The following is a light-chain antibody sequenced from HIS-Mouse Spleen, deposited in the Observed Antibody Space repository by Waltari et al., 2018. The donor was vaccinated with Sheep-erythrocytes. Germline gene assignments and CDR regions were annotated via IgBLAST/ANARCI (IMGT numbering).Light chain of an antibody. Sequence: QSALTQPASVSGSPGQSITISCTGTSCDVGSYNLVSWYQQHPGKAPKHMIYEGSKRPSGVSNRFSGSKSGNTASLTISGLQAEDEADYYCCSYAGSSTPWVFGGGTKLTVL. CDR1: SCDVGSYNL. J-gene: IGLJ3*02. CDR2: EGS. V-gene: IGLV2-23*01. CDR3: CSYAGSSTPWV.